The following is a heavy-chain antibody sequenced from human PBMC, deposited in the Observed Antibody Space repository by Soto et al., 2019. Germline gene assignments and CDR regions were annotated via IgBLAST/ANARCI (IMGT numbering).Heavy chain of an antibody. V-gene: IGHV4-61*01. CDR3: AGSTKAAADHDNCYYDYGMDV. Sequence: SETLSLTCTVSGGSVSSGSYYWSWIRQPPGKGLEWIGYIYYSGSTNYNPSLKSRVTISVDTSKNQFSLKLSSVTAADTAVYYCAGSTKAAADHDNCYYDYGMDVWRQGTTVTVSS. D-gene: IGHD6-13*01. J-gene: IGHJ6*02. CDR1: GGSVSSGSYY. CDR2: IYYSGST.